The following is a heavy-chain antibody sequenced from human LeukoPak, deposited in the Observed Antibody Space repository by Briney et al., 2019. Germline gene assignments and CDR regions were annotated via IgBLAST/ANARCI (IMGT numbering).Heavy chain of an antibody. D-gene: IGHD6-19*01. V-gene: IGHV4-34*01. Sequence: PSETLSLTCAVYGGSFSGYYWSWIRQPPGEGLEWIGEINHSGSTNYNPSLKSRVTISVDTSKNQFSLRLSSVTAADTAVYYCARGLAGSGWYEVDYWGQGTLVTVSS. CDR2: INHSGST. CDR1: GGSFSGYY. J-gene: IGHJ4*02. CDR3: ARGLAGSGWYEVDY.